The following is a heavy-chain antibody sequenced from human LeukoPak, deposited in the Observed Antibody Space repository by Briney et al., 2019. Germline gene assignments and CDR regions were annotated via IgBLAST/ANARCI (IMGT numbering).Heavy chain of an antibody. V-gene: IGHV5-51*01. CDR3: ARHPLAVAGTEIYYYYGMDV. CDR2: IYPGDSDT. CDR1: GYSFTSYW. D-gene: IGHD6-19*01. J-gene: IGHJ6*02. Sequence: GESLQISCKGSGYSFTSYWIGWVRQMPGKGLEWMGIIYPGDSDTRYSPSFQGQVTISADKSISTAYLQWSSLKASDTAMYYCARHPLAVAGTEIYYYYGMDVWGQGTTVTISS.